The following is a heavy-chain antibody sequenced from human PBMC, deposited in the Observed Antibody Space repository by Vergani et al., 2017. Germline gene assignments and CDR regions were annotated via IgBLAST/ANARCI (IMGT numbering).Heavy chain of an antibody. CDR3: ARELNTYYDILTGAGFPLGY. V-gene: IGHV3-7*03. D-gene: IGHD3-9*01. CDR2: IKQEGSEK. J-gene: IGHJ4*02. CDR1: GFTFSSYW. Sequence: EVQLVESGGGLVQPGGSLRLSCAASGFTFSSYWMSWVRQAPGKGLEWVANIKQEGSEKYYVDSVKGRFTISRDNAKNSLYLQMNSLRAEDTALYYCARELNTYYDILTGAGFPLGYWGQGTLVTVSS.